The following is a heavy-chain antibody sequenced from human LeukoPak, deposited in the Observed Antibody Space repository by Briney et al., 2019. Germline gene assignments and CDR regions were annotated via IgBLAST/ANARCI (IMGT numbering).Heavy chain of an antibody. CDR3: ATQDYDFWSGSKT. Sequence: ASVKVSCKASGYTFTSYYMHWVRQAPGQGLEWMGIINPSGGSTSYAQKFQGRVTMTRDMSTSTVYTELSSLRSEDTAVYYCATQDYDFWSGSKTWGQGTLVTVSS. CDR2: INPSGGST. D-gene: IGHD3-3*01. J-gene: IGHJ5*02. V-gene: IGHV1-46*01. CDR1: GYTFTSYY.